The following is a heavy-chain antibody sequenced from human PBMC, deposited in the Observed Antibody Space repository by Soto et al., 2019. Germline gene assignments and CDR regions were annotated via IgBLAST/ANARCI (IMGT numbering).Heavy chain of an antibody. D-gene: IGHD2-15*01. J-gene: IGHJ3*02. CDR1: GYTFTSYY. Sequence: VASVKVSCKASGYTFTSYYMHWVRQAPGQGLEWMGIINPSGGSTSYAQKFQGRVTMTRDTSTSAVYMELSSLRSEDTAVYYCARDREGYCSGGSCYSGAFDIWGQGTMVTVSS. CDR2: INPSGGST. CDR3: ARDREGYCSGGSCYSGAFDI. V-gene: IGHV1-46*03.